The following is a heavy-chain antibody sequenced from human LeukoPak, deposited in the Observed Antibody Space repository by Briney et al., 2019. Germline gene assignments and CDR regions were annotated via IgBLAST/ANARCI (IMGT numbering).Heavy chain of an antibody. V-gene: IGHV1-2*02. J-gene: IGHJ5*02. CDR2: INPNSGGT. CDR3: ARGLGYCSSTSCQMARWFDP. CDR1: GFTFSSYA. D-gene: IGHD2-2*01. Sequence: PGRSLRLSCAASGFTFSSYAISWVRQAPGQGLEWMGWINPNSGGTNYAQKFQGRVTMTRDTSISTAYMELSRLRSDDTAVYYCARGLGYCSSTSCQMARWFDPWGQGTLVTVSS.